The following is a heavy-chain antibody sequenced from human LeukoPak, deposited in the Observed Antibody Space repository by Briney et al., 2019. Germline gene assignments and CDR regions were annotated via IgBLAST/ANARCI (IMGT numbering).Heavy chain of an antibody. CDR1: GGSISSSSYY. D-gene: IGHD3-10*02. Sequence: SETLSLTCTVSGGSISSSSYYWGWIRQPPGKGLEWIGSIYYSGSTYYNPSLKSRVTISVDTSKNQFSLKLSSVTAADTAVYYCASCSGRTGFAFDIWGQGTMVTVSS. J-gene: IGHJ3*02. V-gene: IGHV4-39*07. CDR2: IYYSGST. CDR3: ASCSGRTGFAFDI.